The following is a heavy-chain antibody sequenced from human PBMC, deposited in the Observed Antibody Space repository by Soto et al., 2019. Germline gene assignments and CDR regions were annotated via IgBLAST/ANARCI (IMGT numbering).Heavy chain of an antibody. V-gene: IGHV4-30-4*01. CDR3: ARKDDSSGYED. CDR2: IYYSGST. Sequence: SETLSLTCTVSGGSISSGDYYWSLIRHPPGKGLEWIGYIYYSGSTYYNPSLKSRVTISVDTSKNQFSLKVSSVTAADTAVYYCARKDDSSGYEDWGQGTLVTVSS. CDR1: GGSISSGDYY. D-gene: IGHD3-22*01. J-gene: IGHJ4*02.